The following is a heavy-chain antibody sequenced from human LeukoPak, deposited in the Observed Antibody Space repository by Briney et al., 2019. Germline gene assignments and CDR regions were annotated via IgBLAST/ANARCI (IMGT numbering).Heavy chain of an antibody. CDR1: GYTFTYYG. CDR2: IDGGDGNI. CDR3: ASRAGGYVHGMDV. Sequence: GASVKVSCKASGYTFTYYGMHCVRQAPGRRPEWMGWIDGGDGNIEYSQKFQGRLSIARDTSATTDFMELSSLRSEDSAVYYCASRAGGYVHGMDVWGQGTTVTVSS. J-gene: IGHJ6*02. V-gene: IGHV1-3*01. D-gene: IGHD3-10*02.